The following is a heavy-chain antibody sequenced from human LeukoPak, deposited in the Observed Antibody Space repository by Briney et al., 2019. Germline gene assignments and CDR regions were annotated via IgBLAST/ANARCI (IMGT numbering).Heavy chain of an antibody. CDR3: ARSGHTAMDPRHYFDY. CDR2: INHSGST. CDR1: GGSFSGYY. Sequence: SETLSLTCAVYGGSFSGYYWSWIRQPPGKGLEWIGEINHSGSTNYNPSLKSRVTISVDTSKNQFSLKLSSVTAADTAVYYCARSGHTAMDPRHYFDYWGQGTLVTVSS. V-gene: IGHV4-34*01. J-gene: IGHJ4*02. D-gene: IGHD5-18*01.